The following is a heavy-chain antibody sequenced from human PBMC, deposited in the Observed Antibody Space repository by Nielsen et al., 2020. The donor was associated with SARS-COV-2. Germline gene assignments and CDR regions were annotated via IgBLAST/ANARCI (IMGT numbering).Heavy chain of an antibody. V-gene: IGHV4-59*01. CDR3: ARDLKGDIVVVPAAISEDDWFDP. J-gene: IGHJ5*02. D-gene: IGHD2-2*02. Sequence: WIRQPPGKGLEWIGYIYYSGSTNYNPSLKSRVTISVDTSKNQFSLKLSSVTAADTAVYYCARDLKGDIVVVPAAISEDDWFDPWGQGTLVTVSS. CDR2: IYYSGST.